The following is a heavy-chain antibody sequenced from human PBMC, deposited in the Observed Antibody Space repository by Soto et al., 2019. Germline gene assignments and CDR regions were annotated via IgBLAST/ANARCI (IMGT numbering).Heavy chain of an antibody. CDR1: GGSISSSNW. Sequence: QVQLQESGPGLVKPSGTLSLTCSVSGGSISSSNWWSWVRQPPGKGLEWIGEIYHGGSTNYNPSLKSRVTISVDKSKNQFSLKLSSVIAADTAVYYCARVSGSYYYGMDVWGQGTTVTVSS. D-gene: IGHD1-26*01. CDR3: ARVSGSYYYGMDV. V-gene: IGHV4-4*02. CDR2: IYHGGST. J-gene: IGHJ6*02.